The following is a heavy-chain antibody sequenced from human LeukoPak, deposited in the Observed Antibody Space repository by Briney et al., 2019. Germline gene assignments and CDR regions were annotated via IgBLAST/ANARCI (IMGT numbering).Heavy chain of an antibody. CDR2: ISGSGSSA. CDR3: ALLGGGSHIKDD. V-gene: IGHV3-23*01. CDR1: GFTFSSYA. Sequence: GGSLRLSCAASGFTFSSYAMSWVRQAPGKGLEWVSAISGSGSSAYYADSVKGRFTISRDNSKNTLYLQMNSLRAEDTAVYYCALLGGGSHIKDDWGQGTLVTVSS. D-gene: IGHD3-16*01. J-gene: IGHJ4*02.